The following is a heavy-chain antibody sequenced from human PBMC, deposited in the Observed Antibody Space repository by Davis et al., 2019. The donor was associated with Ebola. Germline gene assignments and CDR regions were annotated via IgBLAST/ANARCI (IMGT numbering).Heavy chain of an antibody. J-gene: IGHJ5*02. V-gene: IGHV3-23*01. CDR1: GFTFSSYA. D-gene: IGHD3-9*01. CDR3: ARLDSDPRYDILTGYYQTVNWFDP. Sequence: GESLKISCAASGFTFSSYAMSWVRQAPGKGLEWVSAISGSGGSTYYADSVKGRFTISRDNSKNTLYLQMNSLRAEDTAVYYCARLDSDPRYDILTGYYQTVNWFDPWGQGTLVTVSS. CDR2: ISGSGGST.